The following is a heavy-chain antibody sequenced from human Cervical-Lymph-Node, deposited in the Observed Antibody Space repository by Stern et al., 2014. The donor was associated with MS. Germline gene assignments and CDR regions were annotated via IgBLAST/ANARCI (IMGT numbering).Heavy chain of an antibody. Sequence: QVQLQESGPGLVRPSQTLSLTCTVSGGSISSGKYYWTWIRQPAGKELEWIGRVYTSGSTTYSSSLKGRGNISLDTSNNEVSLQLTSVTAADTAIYYCAREEAYCSGGSCYSWFDPWGQGTQVAVSS. CDR3: AREEAYCSGGSCYSWFDP. D-gene: IGHD2-15*01. V-gene: IGHV4-61*02. CDR1: GGSISSGKYY. CDR2: VYTSGST. J-gene: IGHJ5*02.